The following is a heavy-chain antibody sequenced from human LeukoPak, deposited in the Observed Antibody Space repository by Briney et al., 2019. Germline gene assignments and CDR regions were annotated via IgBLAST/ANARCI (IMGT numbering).Heavy chain of an antibody. CDR3: VPLNWNPPGDFDR. Sequence: GGSLRLSCAASGFTVSSNYMSWVRQAPGKGLEWVANIKDDGSDKYYVDSVKGRFSISKDNAKNSLYLQMNSLRVEDTAVYYCVPLNWNPPGDFDRWGQGTLVTVSS. D-gene: IGHD1-20*01. J-gene: IGHJ4*02. CDR1: GFTVSSNY. V-gene: IGHV3-7*01. CDR2: IKDDGSDK.